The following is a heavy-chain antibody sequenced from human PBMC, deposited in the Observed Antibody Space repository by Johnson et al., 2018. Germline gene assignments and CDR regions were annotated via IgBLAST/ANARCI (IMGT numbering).Heavy chain of an antibody. CDR2: VDSTGST. CDR3: ARGERYGMDV. V-gene: IGHV4-4*07. Sequence: QVQLQESGPGLVKPSETLSLTCTVSGGSISNSYWSWIRQPAGKGLEWIGRVDSTGSTNYNPSLKSLGTMSIDTSKKQFSLRLRSVTAADTAVYYCARGERYGMDVWGQGTTVTVSS. J-gene: IGHJ6*02. CDR1: GGSISNSY.